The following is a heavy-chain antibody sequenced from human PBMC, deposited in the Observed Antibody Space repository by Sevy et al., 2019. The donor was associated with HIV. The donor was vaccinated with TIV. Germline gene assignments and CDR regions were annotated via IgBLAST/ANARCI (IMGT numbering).Heavy chain of an antibody. CDR3: ATSGTTGTTSHFGY. CDR1: GGTFSDFG. D-gene: IGHD1-1*01. Sequence: ASVKVSGKASGGTFSDFGFHWVRQAPGQGLEWMGGIIPIFGTPNYAQQFLGRVTIIADESTSTVYMELNRLTSDYTAVYYCATSGTTGTTSHFGYWGQGTLVTVSS. J-gene: IGHJ4*02. V-gene: IGHV1-69*13. CDR2: IIPIFGTP.